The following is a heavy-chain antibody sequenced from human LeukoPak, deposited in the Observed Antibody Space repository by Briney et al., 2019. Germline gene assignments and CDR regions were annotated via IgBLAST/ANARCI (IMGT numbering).Heavy chain of an antibody. CDR1: GYTFTSYG. Sequence: ASMKVSCKASGYTFTSYGITWVRQAPGQGVEWMGWISAYNGNTNYAQNFQGRVTMTTDTSTSTAYMELRSLRSDDTAVYYCARDHSGSPAAFDIWGQGTTVTVSS. CDR3: ARDHSGSPAAFDI. D-gene: IGHD6-13*01. J-gene: IGHJ3*02. V-gene: IGHV1-18*01. CDR2: ISAYNGNT.